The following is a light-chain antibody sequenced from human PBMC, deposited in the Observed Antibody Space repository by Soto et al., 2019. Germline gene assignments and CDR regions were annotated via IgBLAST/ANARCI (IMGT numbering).Light chain of an antibody. J-gene: IGLJ1*01. CDR2: EVT. V-gene: IGLV2-14*01. CDR1: SSDVGAYNF. Sequence: QSALTQPASVSGSPGQSITISCTGTSSDVGAYNFVSWYQHHPGRAPKLIIYEVTIRPSGVSNRFSGSKSGNTASLTISGLQAEDEAYYYCSSYTTSAPYVFGSGTKLTV. CDR3: SSYTTSAPYV.